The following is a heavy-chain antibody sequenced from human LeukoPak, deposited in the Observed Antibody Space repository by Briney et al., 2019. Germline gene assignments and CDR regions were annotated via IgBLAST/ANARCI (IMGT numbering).Heavy chain of an antibody. CDR3: AKDPYYYDSSGYSAAIDY. CDR1: GFTFSSYA. J-gene: IGHJ4*02. Sequence: GGSLRLSCAASGFTFSSYAMSWVRQAPGKGLEWVSAISGSGGSTYYADSVKGRFTISRDNSKNTLYLQKNSLRAEDTAVYYCAKDPYYYDSSGYSAAIDYWGQGTLVTVSS. D-gene: IGHD3-22*01. V-gene: IGHV3-23*01. CDR2: ISGSGGST.